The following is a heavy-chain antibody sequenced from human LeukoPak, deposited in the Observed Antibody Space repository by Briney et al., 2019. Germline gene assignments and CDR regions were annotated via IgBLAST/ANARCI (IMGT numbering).Heavy chain of an antibody. J-gene: IGHJ4*02. CDR1: GYSFTSYW. D-gene: IGHD6-13*01. Sequence: GESLKISCKGSGYSFTSYWIGWVRQMPGKGLEWMGSIYPGDSDTRYSPSFQGQVTISADKSLSTAYLQWSSLKASDTAMYYCARQSAAAGLDYWGQGTLVTVSS. CDR2: IYPGDSDT. V-gene: IGHV5-51*01. CDR3: ARQSAAAGLDY.